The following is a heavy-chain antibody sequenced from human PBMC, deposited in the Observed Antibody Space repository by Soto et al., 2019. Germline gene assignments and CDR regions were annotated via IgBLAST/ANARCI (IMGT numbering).Heavy chain of an antibody. CDR1: GFTFSGST. Sequence: GGSLRLSCAASGFTFSGSTMHWVRQASGKGLEWVGRVSTKVHNFPTTYAASVKGRFTISRDDSKNVAYLEMDSLTTEDTAVYYCTTDLAGLYGMDVWGQGTTVTVSS. D-gene: IGHD3-10*01. J-gene: IGHJ6*02. CDR3: TTDLAGLYGMDV. CDR2: VSTKVHNFPT. V-gene: IGHV3-73*01.